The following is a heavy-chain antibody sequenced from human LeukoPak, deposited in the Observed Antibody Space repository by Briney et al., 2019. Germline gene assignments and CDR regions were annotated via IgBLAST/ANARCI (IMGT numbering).Heavy chain of an antibody. CDR1: GGSISSYY. CDR2: IYYSGST. J-gene: IGHJ4*02. CDR3: ARVWMDTAMVFDY. V-gene: IGHV4-59*01. D-gene: IGHD5-18*01. Sequence: PSETLSLTCTVSGGSISSYYWSWIRQPPGKGLEWIGYIYYSGSTNYNPSLKSRVTISVDTSKNQFSLKLSSVTAADTAVYYCARVWMDTAMVFDYWGQGTLVTVSS.